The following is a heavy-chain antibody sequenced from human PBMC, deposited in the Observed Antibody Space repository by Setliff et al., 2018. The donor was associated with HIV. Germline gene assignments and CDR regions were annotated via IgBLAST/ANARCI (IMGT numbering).Heavy chain of an antibody. D-gene: IGHD6-25*01. CDR3: VRDTTSGWMLTN. CDR2: NDLDSRAI. V-gene: IGHV3-48*04. Sequence: GSLRLSCAASGFTFSNAWMSWVRQAPGEGLEWIAYNDLDSRAIYYSGSVRGRFTISRDNARDSLYLQMNSLRVEDTAVYYCVRDTTSGWMLTNWGQGTLVTVSS. CDR1: GFTFSNAW. J-gene: IGHJ4*02.